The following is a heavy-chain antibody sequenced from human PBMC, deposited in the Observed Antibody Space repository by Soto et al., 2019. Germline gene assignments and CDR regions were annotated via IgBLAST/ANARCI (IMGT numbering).Heavy chain of an antibody. D-gene: IGHD3-3*01. V-gene: IGHV1-2*02. CDR3: AGGGGVGVAGSAAFDM. CDR1: GYPVTAYY. Sequence: QLHLVQSGAVVKKPGASVTVSCSASGYPVTAYYMHWVRQAPGRGLEWMGGINPATGAAKYTQTFQGRVPQARDPATGKGFLELGGLTSEDTAVFYWAGGGGVGVAGSAAFDMWGQGTLVTVSS. CDR2: INPATGAA. J-gene: IGHJ3*02.